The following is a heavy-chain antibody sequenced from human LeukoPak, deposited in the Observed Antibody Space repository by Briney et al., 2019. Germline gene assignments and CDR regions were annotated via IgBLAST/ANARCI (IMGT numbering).Heavy chain of an antibody. CDR2: VRYSGSA. D-gene: IGHD3-10*01. CDR1: GGSFSGYY. CDR3: ARGQWFRAF. Sequence: PSETLSLTCAVYGGSFSGYYWTWIRQSPGRGLEWIGEVRYSGSATYNPSLKSRVTISVDTSINQFSLKMNSVTAADTAVYYCARGQWFRAFWSRGTPVTVSS. V-gene: IGHV4-34*01. J-gene: IGHJ4*02.